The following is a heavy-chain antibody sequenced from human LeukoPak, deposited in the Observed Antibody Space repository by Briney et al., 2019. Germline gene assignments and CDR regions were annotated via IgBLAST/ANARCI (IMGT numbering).Heavy chain of an antibody. V-gene: IGHV3-30*02. CDR3: AKGYGESHFDS. D-gene: IGHD5-18*01. J-gene: IGHJ4*02. Sequence: GGSLTLSCTASVFTFRSYGMHLVREAPGKGLEWVAFIRYDGSIQVYAHSVKGRFAISRDNSNNTLYLQMNTLRGDDTAVYFCAKGYGESHFDSWGQGTLVTVSS. CDR1: VFTFRSYG. CDR2: IRYDGSIQ.